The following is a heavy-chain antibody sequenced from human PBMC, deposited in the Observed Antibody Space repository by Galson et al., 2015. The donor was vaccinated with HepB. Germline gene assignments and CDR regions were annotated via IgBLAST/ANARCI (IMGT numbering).Heavy chain of an antibody. D-gene: IGHD3-10*01. J-gene: IGHJ3*02. CDR2: IRSKANSYAT. Sequence: SLRLSCAASGFTFSGSAMHWVRQASGKGLEWVGRIRSKANSYATAYAASVKGRFTISRDDSKNTAYLQMNSLKTEDTAVYYCTRHHPDYYGSGSYIAFDIWGQGTMVTVSS. CDR1: GFTFSGSA. CDR3: TRHHPDYYGSGSYIAFDI. V-gene: IGHV3-73*01.